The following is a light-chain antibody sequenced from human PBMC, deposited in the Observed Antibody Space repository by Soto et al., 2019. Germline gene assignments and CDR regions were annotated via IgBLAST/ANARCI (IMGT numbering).Light chain of an antibody. J-gene: IGKJ3*01. CDR3: QQYGSSPFT. Sequence: EIVLTQSPDTLSLSPGERATLSCRASQGVSSSYLAWYQQKPGQAPRLLIYGTSNRATGIPDRFSGSGSGTDFALTISTLEPEDFALYYCQQYGSSPFTFGPGTNVDIK. CDR2: GTS. V-gene: IGKV3-20*01. CDR1: QGVSSSY.